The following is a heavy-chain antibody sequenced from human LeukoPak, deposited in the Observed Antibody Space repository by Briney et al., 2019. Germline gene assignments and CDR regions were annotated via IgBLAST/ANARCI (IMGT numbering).Heavy chain of an antibody. CDR1: GFTFNNYH. V-gene: IGHV3-48*01. J-gene: IGHJ3*02. Sequence: GGSLRLSCAASGFTFNNYHMNWVRQAPGKGLEWVSYISNISITTHYADSVKGRFSISRDNSKNTLYLQMNSLRAEDTAVYYCARVSGYCSGGSCYVIDAFDIWGQGTMVTVSS. CDR3: ARVSGYCSGGSCYVIDAFDI. D-gene: IGHD2-15*01. CDR2: ISNISITT.